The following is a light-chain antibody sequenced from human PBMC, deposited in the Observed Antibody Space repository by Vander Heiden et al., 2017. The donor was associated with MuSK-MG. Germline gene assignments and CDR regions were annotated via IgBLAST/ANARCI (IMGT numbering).Light chain of an antibody. Sequence: DIQFTQSPSFLSASVGDRVTITCRASQGISRYLAWYQQERGKAPKLLIYPASTLHSGVPSRFSGSGSGTEFTLTISSLQPEDFATYYCQHLNSYPQIFGHGTTVDIK. CDR3: QHLNSYPQI. CDR2: PAS. CDR1: QGISRY. J-gene: IGKJ3*01. V-gene: IGKV1-9*01.